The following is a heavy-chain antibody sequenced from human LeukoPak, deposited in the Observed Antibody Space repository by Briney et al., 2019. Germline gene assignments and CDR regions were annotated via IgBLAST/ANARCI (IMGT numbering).Heavy chain of an antibody. D-gene: IGHD3-9*01. V-gene: IGHV4-31*03. CDR2: IYYSGST. Sequence: SETLSLTCTVSGGSISSGGYYWSWIRQHSGKGLEWIGYIYYSGSTYYNPSLKSRVTISVDTSKNQFSLKLSSVTAADTAVYYCARVDTNYYYYGMDVWGQGTTVTVSS. CDR3: ARVDTNYYYYGMDV. J-gene: IGHJ6*02. CDR1: GGSISSGGYY.